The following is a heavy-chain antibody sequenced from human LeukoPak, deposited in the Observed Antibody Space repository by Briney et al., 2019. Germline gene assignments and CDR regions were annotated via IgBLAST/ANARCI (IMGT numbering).Heavy chain of an antibody. CDR2: INHSGST. CDR3: ASDALVVPAATGNPSKNDY. J-gene: IGHJ4*02. V-gene: IGHV4-34*01. CDR1: GGSFSGYY. Sequence: SETLSLTCAVYGGSFSGYYWSWLRQPPGKGLEWLGEINHSGSTNYNPSLKSRVTISVDTSKTQFSLKLSSVTAADTAVYYCASDALVVPAATGNPSKNDYWGQGTLVTVSS. D-gene: IGHD2-2*01.